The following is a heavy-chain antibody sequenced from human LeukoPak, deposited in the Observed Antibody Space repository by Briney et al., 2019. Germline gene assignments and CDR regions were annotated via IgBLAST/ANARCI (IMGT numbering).Heavy chain of an antibody. Sequence: GGSLRLSCAASGFTFDDYAMHWVRQAPGKGLEWVSGISWNSGSIGCADSVKGRFTISRDNAKNPLYLQMNSLRAEDTALYYCAKDNRSGPYYFDYWGQGTLVTVSS. CDR2: ISWNSGSI. D-gene: IGHD3-22*01. J-gene: IGHJ4*02. V-gene: IGHV3-9*01. CDR3: AKDNRSGPYYFDY. CDR1: GFTFDDYA.